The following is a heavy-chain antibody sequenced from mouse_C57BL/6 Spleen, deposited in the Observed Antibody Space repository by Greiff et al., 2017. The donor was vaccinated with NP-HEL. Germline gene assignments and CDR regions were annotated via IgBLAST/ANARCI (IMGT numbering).Heavy chain of an antibody. CDR3: ARKGELTNWDGAMDY. CDR2: IWTGGGT. J-gene: IGHJ4*01. Sequence: VQLQQSGPGLVAPSQSLSITCTVSGFSLTSYAISWVRQPPGQGLEWLGIIWTGGGTNYNSALKSRLSISKDNSKSQVFLKMNSLQTDDTARYYCARKGELTNWDGAMDYWGQGTSVTVSS. D-gene: IGHD4-1*01. CDR1: GFSLTSYA. V-gene: IGHV2-9-1*01.